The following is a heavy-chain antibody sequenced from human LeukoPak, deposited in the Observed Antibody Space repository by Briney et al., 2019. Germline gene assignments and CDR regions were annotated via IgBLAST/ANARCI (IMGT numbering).Heavy chain of an antibody. CDR1: GFTVSSNY. V-gene: IGHV3-30-3*01. Sequence: GGSLRLSCAASGFTVSSNYMSWVRQAPGKGLEWVAVISYDGSNKYYADSVKGRFTISRDNSKNTLYLQMNSLRAEDTAVYYCARGLGEYDFWSGYYWPLGYWGQGTLVTVSS. J-gene: IGHJ4*02. CDR2: ISYDGSNK. CDR3: ARGLGEYDFWSGYYWPLGY. D-gene: IGHD3-3*01.